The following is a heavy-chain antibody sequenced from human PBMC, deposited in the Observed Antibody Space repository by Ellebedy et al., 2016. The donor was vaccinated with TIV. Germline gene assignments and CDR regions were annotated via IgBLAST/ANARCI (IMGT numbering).Heavy chain of an antibody. J-gene: IGHJ4*02. CDR2: ISSNSNYI. CDR1: GFTFSSYS. V-gene: IGHV3-21*01. Sequence: PGGSLRLSCAASGFTFSSYSMNWVRQAPEKGLGWVSSISSNSNYIYYADSVRGRFTISRDNAKKSLYLQMNSLRAEDTAVYYCARGAMAAAGDDYWGQGTLVTVSS. D-gene: IGHD6-13*01. CDR3: ARGAMAAAGDDY.